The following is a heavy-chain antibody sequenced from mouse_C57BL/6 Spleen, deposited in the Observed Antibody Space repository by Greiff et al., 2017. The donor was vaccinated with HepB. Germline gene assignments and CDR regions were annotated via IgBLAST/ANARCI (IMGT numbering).Heavy chain of an antibody. CDR1: GYTFTDYY. J-gene: IGHJ3*01. V-gene: IGHV1-76*01. D-gene: IGHD1-1*01. Sequence: VQLQESGAELVRPGASVKLSCKASGYTFTDYYINWVKQRPGQGLEWIARIYPGSGNTYYNEKFKGKATLTAEKSSSTAYMQLSSLTSEDSAVYFCARFPYYGSSRAYWGQGTLVTVSA. CDR2: IYPGSGNT. CDR3: ARFPYYGSSRAY.